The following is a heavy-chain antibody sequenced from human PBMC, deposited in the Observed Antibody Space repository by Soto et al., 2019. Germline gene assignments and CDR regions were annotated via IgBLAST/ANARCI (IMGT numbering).Heavy chain of an antibody. CDR2: MNPNSGNT. J-gene: IGHJ3*02. Sequence: ASVKVSCKASGYTFTSYDINWVRQATGQGLEWMGWMNPNSGNTGYAQKFQGRVTMTRNTSISTAYMELSSLRSEDTAVYYCASTATTYYDILTGYVTPRNDAFDIWGQGTMVTVSS. D-gene: IGHD3-9*01. CDR1: GYTFTSYD. V-gene: IGHV1-8*01. CDR3: ASTATTYYDILTGYVTPRNDAFDI.